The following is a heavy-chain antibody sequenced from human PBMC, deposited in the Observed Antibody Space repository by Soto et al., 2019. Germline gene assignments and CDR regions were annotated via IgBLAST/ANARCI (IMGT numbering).Heavy chain of an antibody. CDR2: IIPIFGTA. CDR1: GGTFSSYA. Sequence: SVKVSCKASGGTFSSYAISWVRQAPGQGLEWMGGIIPIFGTANYAQKFQGRVTITADESTSTAYMELSSLRSEDTAVYYCERGIYGDPVTYYYGMDVWGQGTTVTVSS. J-gene: IGHJ6*02. CDR3: ERGIYGDPVTYYYGMDV. V-gene: IGHV1-69*13. D-gene: IGHD4-17*01.